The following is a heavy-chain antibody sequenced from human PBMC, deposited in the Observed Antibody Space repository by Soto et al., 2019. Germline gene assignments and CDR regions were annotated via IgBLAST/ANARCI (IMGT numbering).Heavy chain of an antibody. CDR2: ISGSGGGT. CDR3: AKFGRVTTKRRPTYYLDF. V-gene: IGHV3-23*01. D-gene: IGHD3-16*01. J-gene: IGHJ4*02. CDR1: GFTFSSDA. Sequence: WGSLRISCAASGFTFSSDAMSWFRQAPGKGLEWVSSISGSGGGTYYADSVKGRFTFSRDNSKNTLYLQMNSLRAEDTAVYYCAKFGRVTTKRRPTYYLDFWGKGALVTLSS.